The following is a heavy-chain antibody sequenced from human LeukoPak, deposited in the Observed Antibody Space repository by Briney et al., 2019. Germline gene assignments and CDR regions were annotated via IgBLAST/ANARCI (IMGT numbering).Heavy chain of an antibody. CDR3: ARTTEDCSSTSCYQYWFDP. J-gene: IGHJ5*02. V-gene: IGHV4-61*09. CDR1: GGSISSGSYY. D-gene: IGHD2-2*01. Sequence: PSETLSLTCTVSGGSISSGSYYWSWIRQPAGKGLEWIGHIYTSGSTNYNPSLKSRVTISVDTSKNQFSLKLNSVTAADTAVYYCARTTEDCSSTSCYQYWFDPWGQGTLVTVSS. CDR2: IYTSGST.